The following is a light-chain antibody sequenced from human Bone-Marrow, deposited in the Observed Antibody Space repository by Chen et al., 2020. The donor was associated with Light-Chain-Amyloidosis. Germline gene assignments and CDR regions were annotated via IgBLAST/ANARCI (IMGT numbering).Light chain of an antibody. CDR3: SSTESSGKNRV. V-gene: IGLV3-10*01. CDR1: ALPKKY. Sequence: SYELTQPPSVSVSPGQTARLTCSGDALPKKYVCWYQKKSGQAPVLVIYEDSKRPSGLPDRFSGARAGTRATVTISGAKVEDEADYDWSSTESSGKNRVCGGGTNLTVL. CDR2: EDS. J-gene: IGLJ3*02.